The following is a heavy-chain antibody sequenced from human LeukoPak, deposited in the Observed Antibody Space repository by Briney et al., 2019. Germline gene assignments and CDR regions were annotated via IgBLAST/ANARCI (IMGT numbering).Heavy chain of an antibody. D-gene: IGHD4-11*01. CDR1: GFIYSHYG. CDR2: IWSDGSNR. V-gene: IGHV3-33*01. CDR3: ARDAQRGFDYSNSLKY. J-gene: IGHJ4*01. Sequence: GGSLRLSCAASGFIYSHYGMHWVRQAPGKGLEWVAVIWSDGSNRFYAGSVKGRFTISRDNSQNTLFLQMNSLRAEDTAMYYRARDAQRGFDYSNSLKYWGHGTLVTVSS.